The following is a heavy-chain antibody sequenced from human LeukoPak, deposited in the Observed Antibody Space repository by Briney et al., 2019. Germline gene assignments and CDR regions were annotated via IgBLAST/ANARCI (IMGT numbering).Heavy chain of an antibody. Sequence: SQTLSLTCTVSGGSISSGSYYWSWIRQPAGKGLEWIGRIYTSGSTNYNPSLKSRVTISVDTSKNQFSLELSSVTAADTAVYYCARDGYQLPRGTYYGMDVWGQGTTVTVSS. J-gene: IGHJ6*02. CDR1: GGSISSGSYY. CDR3: ARDGYQLPRGTYYGMDV. D-gene: IGHD2-2*01. CDR2: IYTSGST. V-gene: IGHV4-61*02.